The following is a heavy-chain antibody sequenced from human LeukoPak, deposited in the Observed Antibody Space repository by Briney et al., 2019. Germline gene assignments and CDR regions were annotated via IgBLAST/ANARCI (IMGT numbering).Heavy chain of an antibody. CDR3: AKDIGVGALDFDY. CDR2: ISWDSGSI. V-gene: IGHV3-9*03. Sequence: AGGSLRLSCAASGFTFCSYWIHWVRQAPGKGLEWVSGISWDSGSIGYADSVKGRFTISRDNAKHSLYLQMNSLKAEDMALYYCAKDIGVGALDFDYWGQGTLVTVSS. D-gene: IGHD1-26*01. J-gene: IGHJ4*02. CDR1: GFTFCSYW.